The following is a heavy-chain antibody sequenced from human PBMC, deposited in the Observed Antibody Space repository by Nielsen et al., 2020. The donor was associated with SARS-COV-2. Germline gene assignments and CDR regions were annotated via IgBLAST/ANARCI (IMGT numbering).Heavy chain of an antibody. Sequence: SETLSLTCTLSGGSISNYYWSWIRQPPGKGLEWLGFIHHSGATTYNPSLESRVTMSVDTSKNQFSLKLRSMTAADTAVYYCARPPDTWGQGTMVTVSS. CDR3: ARPPDT. CDR2: IHHSGAT. V-gene: IGHV4-59*08. J-gene: IGHJ3*01. CDR1: GGSISNYY.